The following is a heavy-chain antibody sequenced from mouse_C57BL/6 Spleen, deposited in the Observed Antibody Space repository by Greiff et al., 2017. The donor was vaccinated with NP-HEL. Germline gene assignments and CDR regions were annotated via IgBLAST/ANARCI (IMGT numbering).Heavy chain of an antibody. V-gene: IGHV1-15*01. J-gene: IGHJ4*01. CDR2: IDPETGGT. CDR1: GYTFTDYE. Sequence: QVQLHQSGAELVRPGASVTLSCKASGYTFTDYEMHWVKQTPVHGLEWIGAIDPETGGTAYNQKFKGKAILTADKSSSTAYMELRSLTSEDSAVYYCTRDYYGSSLYYYAMDYWGQGTSVTVSS. CDR3: TRDYYGSSLYYYAMDY. D-gene: IGHD1-1*01.